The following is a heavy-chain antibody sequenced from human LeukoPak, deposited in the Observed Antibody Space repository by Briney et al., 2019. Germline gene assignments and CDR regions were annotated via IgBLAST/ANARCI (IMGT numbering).Heavy chain of an antibody. CDR2: ISSRSTTI. CDR1: GFTFNTYS. Sequence: GGSLRLSCAASGFTFNTYSMNWVRQAPGKGLEWVSYISSRSTTIYYTDSVKGRFTISRDNAKNSLYLQMNSLRDEDTAVYYCVRDVDGGNSYFGYWGQGALVTVSS. V-gene: IGHV3-48*02. J-gene: IGHJ4*02. D-gene: IGHD4-23*01. CDR3: VRDVDGGNSYFGY.